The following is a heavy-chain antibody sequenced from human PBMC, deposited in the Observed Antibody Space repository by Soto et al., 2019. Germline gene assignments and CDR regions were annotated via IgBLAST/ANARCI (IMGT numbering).Heavy chain of an antibody. CDR2: IYWDDDK. Sequence: QITLKESGPTLVKPTQTLTLTCTFSGFSLSTSGVGVGWIRQPPGKALEWLALIYWDDDKRYSPSLKSRLTITKDNSKNQVVLTMTNMDPVDTATYYCAHTNYDILTGYFDKSFDYWGQGTLVTVSS. D-gene: IGHD3-9*01. CDR1: GFSLSTSGVG. J-gene: IGHJ4*02. V-gene: IGHV2-5*02. CDR3: AHTNYDILTGYFDKSFDY.